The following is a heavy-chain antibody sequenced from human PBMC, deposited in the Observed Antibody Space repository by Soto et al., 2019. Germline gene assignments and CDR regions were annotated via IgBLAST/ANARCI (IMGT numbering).Heavy chain of an antibody. CDR3: VKSGTERGFDY. V-gene: IGHV3-64D*08. CDR2: ISSNGGST. Sequence: GGSLILSCSASGFTFSSYAMHWVRQAPGKGLEYVSAISSNGGSTYYADSVKGRFTISRDNSKNTLYLQMSSLRAEDTAVYYCVKSGTERGFDYWGQGTLVTVSS. D-gene: IGHD1-1*01. CDR1: GFTFSSYA. J-gene: IGHJ4*02.